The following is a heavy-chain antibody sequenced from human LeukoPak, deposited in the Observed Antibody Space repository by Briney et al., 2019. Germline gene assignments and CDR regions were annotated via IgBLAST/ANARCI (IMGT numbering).Heavy chain of an antibody. Sequence: GGSLRLSCVASGFTFSNYWMSWVRQAPGKGLEWVANIKQDGSEKTYVDSVKGRFTISRDNTKNAMYLQMNSLRAEDTAVYYWVRMIWFGEGNDYRGQGTLVTVSS. CDR1: GFTFSNYW. D-gene: IGHD3-10*01. V-gene: IGHV3-7*02. CDR2: IKQDGSEK. J-gene: IGHJ4*02. CDR3: VRMIWFGEGNDY.